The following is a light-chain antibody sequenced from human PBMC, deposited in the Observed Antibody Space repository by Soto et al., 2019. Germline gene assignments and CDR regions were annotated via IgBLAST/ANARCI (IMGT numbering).Light chain of an antibody. CDR2: KAS. J-gene: IGKJ1*01. CDR1: QSISSW. V-gene: IGKV1-5*03. CDR3: PHSTCYSKA. Sequence: IRLTQSPSSFSASTGDRVTITCRASQSISSWLAWYQQKPGKAPKLLIYKASTLKSGVPSRFSGSGSGTEFTLTICSLQPDGFARYCCPHSTCYSKAFGQGTK.